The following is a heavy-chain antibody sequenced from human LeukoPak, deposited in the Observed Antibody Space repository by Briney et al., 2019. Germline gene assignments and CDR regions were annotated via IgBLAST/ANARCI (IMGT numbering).Heavy chain of an antibody. J-gene: IGHJ4*02. D-gene: IGHD6-19*01. V-gene: IGHV3-30*18. CDR2: ISYDGSNK. CDR3: AKAVAVAPYYFDY. Sequence: GGSLRLSCAASGFTFSSYGMHWVRQAPGKGLEWMAVISYDGSNKYYADSVKGRFNISRDNSKNTLYLQMNSLRAEDTAVYYCAKAVAVAPYYFDYWGQGTLVTVSS. CDR1: GFTFSSYG.